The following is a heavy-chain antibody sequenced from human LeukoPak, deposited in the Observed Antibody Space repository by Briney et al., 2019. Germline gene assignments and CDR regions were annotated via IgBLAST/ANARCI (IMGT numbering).Heavy chain of an antibody. D-gene: IGHD2-15*01. CDR2: INHSGST. CDR3: ARQSVGYCSGGSCYSEIYFDY. V-gene: IGHV4-34*01. CDR1: GGSFSGYY. Sequence: SETLSLTCAVYGGSFSGYYWSWIRQPPGKGLEWIGEINHSGSTNYNPSLKSRVTISVDTSKNQFSLKLSSVTAADTAVYYCARQSVGYCSGGSCYSEIYFDYWGQGTLVTVSS. J-gene: IGHJ4*02.